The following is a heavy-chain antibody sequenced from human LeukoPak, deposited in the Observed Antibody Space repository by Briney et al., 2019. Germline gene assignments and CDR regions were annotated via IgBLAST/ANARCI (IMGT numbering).Heavy chain of an antibody. CDR1: GGSFSAYY. CDR3: ANAASYSVDY. Sequence: SETLSLTCAVYGGSFSAYYWSWIRQPPGKGLEWIGEINHSGSTSYNPSLKSRVTISVDTSKNQFSLKLSSVTAADTAVYYCANAASYSVDYWGQGTLVTVSS. CDR2: INHSGST. J-gene: IGHJ4*02. D-gene: IGHD1-26*01. V-gene: IGHV4-34*01.